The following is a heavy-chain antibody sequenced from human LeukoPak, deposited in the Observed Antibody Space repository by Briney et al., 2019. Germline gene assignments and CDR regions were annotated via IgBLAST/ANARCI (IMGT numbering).Heavy chain of an antibody. Sequence: PSETLSLTCTVSGGSISNYYWSWIRQPPGKGLERIGYIYYTGSTNYNPSLKSRVTISVDTSKNRFSLKLGSVTGADTAVYYCARITVGYYGDYGLDSWGQGTLVTVSS. CDR1: GGSISNYY. CDR2: IYYTGST. CDR3: ARITVGYYGDYGLDS. V-gene: IGHV4-59*01. D-gene: IGHD4-17*01. J-gene: IGHJ4*02.